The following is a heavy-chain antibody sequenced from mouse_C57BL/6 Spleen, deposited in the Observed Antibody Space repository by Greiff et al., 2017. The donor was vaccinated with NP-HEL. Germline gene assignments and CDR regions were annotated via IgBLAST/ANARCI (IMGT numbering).Heavy chain of an antibody. V-gene: IGHV1-39*01. Sequence: EVQLVESGPELVKPGASVKISCKASGYSFTDYNMNWVKQSNGKSLEWIGVINPNYGTTSYNQKFKGKATLTVDQSSSTAYMQLNSLTSEDSAVYYCALITTVVAPFDYWGQGTTLTVSS. CDR1: GYSFTDYN. D-gene: IGHD1-1*01. CDR2: INPNYGTT. CDR3: ALITTVVAPFDY. J-gene: IGHJ2*01.